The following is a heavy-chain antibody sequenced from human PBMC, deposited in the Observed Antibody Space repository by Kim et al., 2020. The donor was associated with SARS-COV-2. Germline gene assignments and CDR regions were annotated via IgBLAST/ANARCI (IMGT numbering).Heavy chain of an antibody. CDR3: ARDGYGQQPGYYYYGMDV. V-gene: IGHV3-33*05. Sequence: GGSLRLSCAASGFTFSSYGMHWVRQAPGKGLEWVAVISYDGSNKYYADSVKGRFTISRDNSKNTLYLQMNSLRAEDTAVYYCARDGYGQQPGYYYYGMDVWGQGTTVTVSS. CDR2: ISYDGSNK. D-gene: IGHD6-13*01. CDR1: GFTFSSYG. J-gene: IGHJ6*02.